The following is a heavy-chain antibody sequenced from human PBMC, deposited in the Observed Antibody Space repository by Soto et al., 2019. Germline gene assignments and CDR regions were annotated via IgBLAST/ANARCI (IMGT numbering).Heavy chain of an antibody. CDR1: GGSISSGDYY. J-gene: IGHJ5*02. CDR3: AGSTGWYWFDP. CDR2: IYYSGST. V-gene: IGHV4-30-4*01. D-gene: IGHD6-19*01. Sequence: SETLSLTCTVSGGSISSGDYYWSWIRQPPGKGLEWIGYIYYSGSTYCNPSLKSRVTISVDTSKNQFSLKLSSVTAADTAVYYCAGSTGWYWFDPWGQGTLVTVSS.